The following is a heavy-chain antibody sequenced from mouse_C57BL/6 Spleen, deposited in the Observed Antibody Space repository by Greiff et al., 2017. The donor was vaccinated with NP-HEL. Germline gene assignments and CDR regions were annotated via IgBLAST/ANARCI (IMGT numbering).Heavy chain of an antibody. CDR2: ISDGGSYT. J-gene: IGHJ4*01. D-gene: IGHD2-2*01. Sequence: EVKLQESGGGLVKPGGSLKLSCAASGFTFSSYAMSWVRQTPEKRLEWVATISDGGSYTYYPDNVKGRFTISRDNAKNNLYLQMSHLKSEDTAMYYCARALYGYDGGAMDYWGQGTSVTVSS. V-gene: IGHV5-4*03. CDR3: ARALYGYDGGAMDY. CDR1: GFTFSSYA.